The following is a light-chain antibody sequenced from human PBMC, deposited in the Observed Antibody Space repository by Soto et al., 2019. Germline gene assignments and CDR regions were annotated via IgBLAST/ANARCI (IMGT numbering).Light chain of an antibody. J-gene: IGKJ3*01. Sequence: VLKKSPGTLSLSPGERSTLSCRASQSVSSSYLAWYQQKPGQAPRLLIYGASTRAPGIPARFSGSGSGTEFTLTISSLQSEDFAVYYCQQYNHWPFTSGPGTKVDIK. CDR3: QQYNHWPFT. CDR2: GAS. V-gene: IGKV3-15*01. CDR1: QSVSSSY.